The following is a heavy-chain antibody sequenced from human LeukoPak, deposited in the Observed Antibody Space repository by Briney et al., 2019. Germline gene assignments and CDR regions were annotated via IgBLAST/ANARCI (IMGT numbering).Heavy chain of an antibody. J-gene: IGHJ6*03. CDR1: GGSFSGYY. V-gene: IGHV4-34*01. CDR2: INHSGST. CDR3: ARGLVAYYYYYMDV. D-gene: IGHD2-15*01. Sequence: SSETLSLTCAVYGGSFSGYYWSWIRQPPGKGLEWIGEINHSGSTNYNPSLKSRVTISVDTSKNQFSLKLSSVTAADTAVYYCARGLVAYYYYYMDVWGKGTTVTVSS.